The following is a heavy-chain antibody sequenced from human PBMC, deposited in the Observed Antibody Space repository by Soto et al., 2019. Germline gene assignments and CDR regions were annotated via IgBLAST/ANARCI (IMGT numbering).Heavy chain of an antibody. Sequence: LTCAISGDSVSESSVSWNWIRQSPSRGLEWLGRTNYGSKWSYAYAESVRSRITVSPDTSKNQFSLQLTSVTPEDTAVYYCARGSWDDVSGHYYMDVWDKGTTVTVSS. CDR2: TNYGSKWSY. V-gene: IGHV6-1*01. J-gene: IGHJ6*03. CDR3: ARGSWDDVSGHYYMDV. D-gene: IGHD1-1*01. CDR1: GDSVSESSVS.